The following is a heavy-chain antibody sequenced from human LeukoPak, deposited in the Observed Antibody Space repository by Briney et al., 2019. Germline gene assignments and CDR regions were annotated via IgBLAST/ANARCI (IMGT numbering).Heavy chain of an antibody. CDR2: IQYDGSDK. D-gene: IGHD5-24*01. V-gene: IGHV3-30*02. CDR3: RDPFDY. Sequence: GGSLRLSCAASGFTFSSYGMHWVRQAPGKGLEWVAFIQYDGSDKYYADSVKGRFTISRDNSKNTLYLQMNSLRAEDTAVYYCRDPFDYWGQGTLVTVSS. CDR1: GFTFSSYG. J-gene: IGHJ4*02.